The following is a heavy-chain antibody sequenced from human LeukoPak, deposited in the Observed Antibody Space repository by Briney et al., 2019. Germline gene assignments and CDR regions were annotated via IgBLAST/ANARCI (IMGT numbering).Heavy chain of an antibody. CDR2: IGDSGGST. CDR1: GFTFSNYA. J-gene: IGHJ6*02. D-gene: IGHD6-19*01. CDR3: AKAGVAGTVEYYYYGMDV. V-gene: IGHV3-23*01. Sequence: GGSLRLSCAASGFTFSNYAMSWVRQAPGKGLEWVSDIGDSGGSTYYADSVKGRFTISRDNSKNTLYLPMNSLRAEDTAVYYCAKAGVAGTVEYYYYGMDVWGQGTTVTVSS.